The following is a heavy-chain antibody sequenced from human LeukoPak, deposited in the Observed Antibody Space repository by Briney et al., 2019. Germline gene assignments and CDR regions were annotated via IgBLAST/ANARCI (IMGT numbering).Heavy chain of an antibody. CDR2: IYHTGST. V-gene: IGHV4-59*01. D-gene: IGHD7-27*01. Sequence: SETLSLTCNVSGGSISSYYWSWIRQSPGKGLEWIGYIYHTGSTSYGPSLKSRVTISADTSQNQFSLKLSSVTAADTAVYYCASRKLGNDYWGQGTLVTVSS. CDR3: ASRKLGNDY. J-gene: IGHJ4*02. CDR1: GGSISSYY.